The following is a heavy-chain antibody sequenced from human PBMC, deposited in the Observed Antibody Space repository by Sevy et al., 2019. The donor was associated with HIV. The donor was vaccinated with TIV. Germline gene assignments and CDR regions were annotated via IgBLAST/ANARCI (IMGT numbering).Heavy chain of an antibody. V-gene: IGHV4-61*08. CDR3: ARDDPVMNAFDI. J-gene: IGHJ3*02. CDR1: GGSVNSGDYY. CDR2: IYYSGSS. D-gene: IGHD3-16*01. Sequence: SETLSLTCTVSGGSVNSGDYYWSWIRQPPGKELEWFGYIYYSGSSNYNPSLKSRVTISLDMTKNQFSLKMSSVTTADTAVYYCARDDPVMNAFDIWGQGTMVTVSS.